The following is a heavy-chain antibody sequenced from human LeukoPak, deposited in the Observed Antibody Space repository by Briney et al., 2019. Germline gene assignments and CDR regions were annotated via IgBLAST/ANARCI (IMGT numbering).Heavy chain of an antibody. Sequence: GASVKVPCKASGYTFTSYGISWVRQAPGQGLEWMGWINPNSGGTNYAQKFQGRVTMTRDTSISTAYMELSRLRSDDTAVYYCARGHNFDYWGQGTLVTVSS. CDR3: ARGHNFDY. CDR2: INPNSGGT. CDR1: GYTFTSYG. J-gene: IGHJ4*02. V-gene: IGHV1-2*02.